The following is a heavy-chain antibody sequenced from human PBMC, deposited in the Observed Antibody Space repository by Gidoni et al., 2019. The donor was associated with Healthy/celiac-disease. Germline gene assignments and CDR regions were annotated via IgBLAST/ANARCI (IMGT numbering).Heavy chain of an antibody. Sequence: QLQLVTSGAELKKPGSSLNVPCKASGGTFSSYAISLFRQAPGHGLEWMGGIIPIFGTANYAQKFQGRVTITADESTRTAYMELSSLRSEDTAVYYCARERSSTSCYDYWGQGTLVTVSS. CDR3: ARERSSTSCYDY. CDR2: IIPIFGTA. D-gene: IGHD2-2*01. V-gene: IGHV1-69*01. J-gene: IGHJ4*02. CDR1: GGTFSSYA.